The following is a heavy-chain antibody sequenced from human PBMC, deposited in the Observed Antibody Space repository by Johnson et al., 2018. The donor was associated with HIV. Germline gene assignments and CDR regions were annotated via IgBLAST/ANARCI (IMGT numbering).Heavy chain of an antibody. D-gene: IGHD4-23*01. CDR1: GFTVSSNY. J-gene: IGHJ3*01. V-gene: IGHV3-66*02. CDR3: AKSPGKDNGGNSGGIDF. Sequence: VQLVESGGGLVQPGGSLRLSCAASGFTVSSNYMSWVRQAPGKGLEWVSVIYSGGSTYYADSVKGRFTISRDNSKNTLYLQMNSLRAEDTAVYYCAKSPGKDNGGNSGGIDFWGQGTRVTVSS. CDR2: IYSGGST.